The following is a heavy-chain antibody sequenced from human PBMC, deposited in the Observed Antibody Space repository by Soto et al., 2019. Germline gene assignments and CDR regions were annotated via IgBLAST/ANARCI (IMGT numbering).Heavy chain of an antibody. CDR2: IIPIFGTA. CDR3: ARDRSEAAAGTRWFDP. CDR1: GGTFSSYA. V-gene: IGHV1-69*13. J-gene: IGHJ5*02. Sequence: SVKVSCKASGGTFSSYASSWVRQAPGQGLEWMGGIIPIFGTANYAQKFQGRVTITADESTSTAYMELSSLRSEDTAVYYCARDRSEAAAGTRWFDPWGQGTLVTVSS. D-gene: IGHD6-13*01.